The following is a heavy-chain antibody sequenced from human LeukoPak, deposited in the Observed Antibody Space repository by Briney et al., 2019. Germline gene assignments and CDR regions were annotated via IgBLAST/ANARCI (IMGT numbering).Heavy chain of an antibody. CDR3: AKNGWGRGYSSYDEAYYYYYYYMDV. CDR1: GFTFSSYS. J-gene: IGHJ6*03. V-gene: IGHV3-21*01. Sequence: PGGSLRLSCAASGFTFSSYSMNWLRQAPGKGLEWVSSISSSSSYIYYADSVKGRFTISRDNSKNTLYLQMNSLRAEDTAVYYCAKNGWGRGYSSYDEAYYYYYYYMDVWGKGTTVTVSS. D-gene: IGHD5-12*01. CDR2: ISSSSSYI.